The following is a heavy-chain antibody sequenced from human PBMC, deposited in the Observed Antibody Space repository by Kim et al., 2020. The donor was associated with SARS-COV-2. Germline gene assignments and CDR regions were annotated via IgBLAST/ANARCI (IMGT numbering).Heavy chain of an antibody. D-gene: IGHD2-15*01. V-gene: IGHV3-53*01. CDR1: GFSVTSNF. CDR2: IYSGGST. Sequence: GGSLRLSCAASGFSVTSNFMTWVRQAPGKGLEWVSLIYSGGSTYYADSVKGRFTISRDNSKNPLYLQMNSLRADDTAVYYCARDRSCSGGSCWGTWGQGTLVTVSS. CDR3: ARDRSCSGGSCWGT. J-gene: IGHJ4*02.